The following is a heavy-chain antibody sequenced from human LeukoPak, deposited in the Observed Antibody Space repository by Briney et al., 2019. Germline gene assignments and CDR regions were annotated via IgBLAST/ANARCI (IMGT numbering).Heavy chain of an antibody. D-gene: IGHD3-3*01. V-gene: IGHV3-7*01. CDR2: IKQDGSEK. CDR3: ARDAEVGTLFGVLSRYNWFDP. CDR1: GFSFSYFW. J-gene: IGHJ5*02. Sequence: GGSLRLSCAASGFSFSYFWMSLVRQAPGKGLEWVANIKQDGSEKYYVDSVKGRFTISRDNAKKSLYLQMNSLRAEDTAVYYCARDAEVGTLFGVLSRYNWFDPWGQGALVTVSS.